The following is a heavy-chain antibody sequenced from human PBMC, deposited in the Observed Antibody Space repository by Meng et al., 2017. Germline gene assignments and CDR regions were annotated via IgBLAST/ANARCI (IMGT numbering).Heavy chain of an antibody. J-gene: IGHJ4*02. D-gene: IGHD6-19*01. CDR3: ARAPIAVACQMPKGFDY. V-gene: IGHV1-69*06. CDR1: GGTFSSYA. CDR2: IIPIFGTA. Sequence: SVKVSCKASGGTFSSYAISWVRQAPGQGLEWMGGIIPIFGTANYAQKFQGRVTITADKSTSTAYMELSSLRSEDTAVYYCARAPIAVACQMPKGFDYWGQGTLVTVSS.